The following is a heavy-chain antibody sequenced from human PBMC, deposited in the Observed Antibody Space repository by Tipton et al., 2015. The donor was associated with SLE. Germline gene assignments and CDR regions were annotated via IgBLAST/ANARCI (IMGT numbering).Heavy chain of an antibody. CDR1: GFTFSGYW. Sequence: SLRLSCAASGFTFSGYWMHWVRQAPGRGLVWVSRINSDGSSTSYADSVKGRLTISRDNDKNTLYLQMNSLRAEDTAVYYCTRPGTAAAGKYGAFDYWGQGTLVTVSS. CDR3: TRPGTAAAGKYGAFDY. CDR2: INSDGSST. J-gene: IGHJ4*02. V-gene: IGHV3-74*01. D-gene: IGHD6-13*01.